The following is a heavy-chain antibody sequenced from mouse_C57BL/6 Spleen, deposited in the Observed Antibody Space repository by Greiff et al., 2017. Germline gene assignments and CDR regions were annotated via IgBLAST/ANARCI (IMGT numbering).Heavy chain of an antibody. J-gene: IGHJ1*03. CDR2: INPYNGGP. D-gene: IGHD1-1*01. CDR3: ARSRVYYGSSYVGYFDV. Sequence: EVQLQQSGPVLVKPGASVKMSCKASGYTFTDYYMNWVKQSHGKSLEWIGVINPYNGGPSYNQKFKGKATLTVDKSSITDYMELNSLTSEDSAVYYCARSRVYYGSSYVGYFDVWGTGTTVTVSS. V-gene: IGHV1-19*01. CDR1: GYTFTDYY.